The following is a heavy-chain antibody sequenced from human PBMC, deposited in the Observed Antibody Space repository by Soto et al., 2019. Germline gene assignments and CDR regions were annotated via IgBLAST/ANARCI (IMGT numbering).Heavy chain of an antibody. Sequence: RGSLRLSCAASGFSFGDYVIHWVRQAPGKGLEWVAAISKDGSKRYYADSVTGRISISRDNLRNTLNLQINSLRADDTAVYYSATSMDGYGMDVWGQGTTVTVSS. J-gene: IGHJ6*02. CDR3: ATSMDGYGMDV. CDR2: ISKDGSKR. CDR1: GFSFGDYV. D-gene: IGHD2-8*01. V-gene: IGHV3-30-3*01.